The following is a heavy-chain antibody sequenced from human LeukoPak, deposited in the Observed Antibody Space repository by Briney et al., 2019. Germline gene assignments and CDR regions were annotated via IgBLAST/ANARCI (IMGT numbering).Heavy chain of an antibody. CDR2: ISGSGGGT. D-gene: IGHD5-12*01. V-gene: IGHV3-23*01. J-gene: IGHJ4*02. CDR1: GFTFSSYG. Sequence: GSLLLSCEASGFTFSSYGMSWVRQAPGKGLEWVSSISGSGGGTYYADSVRGRFTISRDISKNRLYLQMNSLRAEDTALYYCAKGAYDYIEMGYFDDWGQGTLVTVSS. CDR3: AKGAYDYIEMGYFDD.